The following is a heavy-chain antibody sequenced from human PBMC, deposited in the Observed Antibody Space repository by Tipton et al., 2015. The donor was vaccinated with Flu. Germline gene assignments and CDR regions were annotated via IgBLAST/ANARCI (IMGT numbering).Heavy chain of an antibody. V-gene: IGHV5-51*03. D-gene: IGHD5-18*01. Sequence: QLVQSGAEVKKPGESLRISCKGSGYRFTTYWIGWVRQMSGQGLEWMGIIYPGDSDTRYSPSFQGQVTISADKSINTVHLQWNSLRTSDTAMYYCVTGIQLSYFDYWGLGTLVTVSS. CDR3: VTGIQLSYFDY. CDR1: GYRFTTYW. CDR2: IYPGDSDT. J-gene: IGHJ4*02.